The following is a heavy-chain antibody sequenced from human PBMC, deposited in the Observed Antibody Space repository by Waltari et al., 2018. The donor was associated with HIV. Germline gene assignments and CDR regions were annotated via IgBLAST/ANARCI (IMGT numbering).Heavy chain of an antibody. J-gene: IGHJ1*01. Sequence: ELQLVESGGGLGQPGRSLRLSCTASGFTFGDYAMSWVRQAPGKVVAWVGFFRSKAYGGTTEYAASVKGRFTISRDDSKSIAYLQMNSLKTEDTAVYYCTRDSIYYYGSGSYFQHWGQGTLVTVSS. V-gene: IGHV3-49*04. CDR1: GFTFGDYA. CDR2: FRSKAYGGTT. D-gene: IGHD3-10*01. CDR3: TRDSIYYYGSGSYFQH.